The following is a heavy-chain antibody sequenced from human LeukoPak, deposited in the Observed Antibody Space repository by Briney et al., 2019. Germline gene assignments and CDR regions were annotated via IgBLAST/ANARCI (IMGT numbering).Heavy chain of an antibody. V-gene: IGHV3-7*01. CDR1: GFTFSKTW. Sequence: GGSLRLSCAASGFTFSKTWMSWVRQAPGKGLEWVACIMEDGSVQKYVDSVRGRFTISRDNARNSLYLQMNSLRVEDTAVYYCAKDRVGGALEFWGQGTLAVVSS. J-gene: IGHJ4*02. CDR2: IMEDGSVQ. D-gene: IGHD2-21*01. CDR3: AKDRVGGALEF.